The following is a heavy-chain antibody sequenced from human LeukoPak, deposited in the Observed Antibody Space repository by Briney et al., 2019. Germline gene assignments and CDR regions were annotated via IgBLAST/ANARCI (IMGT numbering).Heavy chain of an antibody. J-gene: IGHJ4*02. V-gene: IGHV4-59*01. CDR3: ARVNGNYPYYFDY. D-gene: IGHD4-17*01. CDR2: IYYIGST. CDR1: GGSISSYY. Sequence: PSETLSLTCTVSGGSISSYYWSWIRQPPGKGLEWIGYIYYIGSTNYNPSLKSRVTISVDTSKNQFSLKLSSVTAADTAVYYCARVNGNYPYYFDYWAREPWSPSPQ.